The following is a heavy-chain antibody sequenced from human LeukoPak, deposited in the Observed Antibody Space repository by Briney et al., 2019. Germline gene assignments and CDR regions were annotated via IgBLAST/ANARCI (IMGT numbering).Heavy chain of an antibody. D-gene: IGHD6-13*01. CDR1: GYSFTSDW. CDR3: ARRVGSSTWFFDY. J-gene: IGHJ4*02. V-gene: IGHV5-51*01. Sequence: GESLKISCKGSGYSFTSDWIAWVRQMPGKGLEWMGIIYPGDSDTRYSPSFQGQVTISADKSISTAYLQWSSLKASDTAMYYCARRVGSSTWFFDYWGQGTLVTVSS. CDR2: IYPGDSDT.